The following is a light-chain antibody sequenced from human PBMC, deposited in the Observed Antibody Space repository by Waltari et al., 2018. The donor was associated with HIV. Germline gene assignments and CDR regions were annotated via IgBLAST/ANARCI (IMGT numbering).Light chain of an antibody. V-gene: IGLV1-47*01. Sequence: QSVLTQPPSASGTPGQRVTISCSGSSSNIGSNSVYWYQQLPGTAPKLLIYRDNQRPPGVPDRFSGSKSGTSASLAISGLRSDDEADYYCATWDDSLSGVVFGGGTKVTVL. CDR3: ATWDDSLSGVV. J-gene: IGLJ2*01. CDR1: SSNIGSNS. CDR2: RDN.